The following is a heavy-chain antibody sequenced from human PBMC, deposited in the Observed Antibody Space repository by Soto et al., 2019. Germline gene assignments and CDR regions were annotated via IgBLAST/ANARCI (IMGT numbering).Heavy chain of an antibody. CDR2: ISYDGSSK. CDR3: ARGLTIFGVGITTNSYYYVMDV. Sequence: VGSLRLSCAAYGFTFSSYATHWVSQAPGKGLEWVAVISYDGSSKYYADSVKGRFTISGDNSKNTLYLQMNSLRAEDTAVYYCARGLTIFGVGITTNSYYYVMDVWGQVSPVPVSS. J-gene: IGHJ6*02. D-gene: IGHD3-3*01. CDR1: GFTFSSYA. V-gene: IGHV3-30-3*01.